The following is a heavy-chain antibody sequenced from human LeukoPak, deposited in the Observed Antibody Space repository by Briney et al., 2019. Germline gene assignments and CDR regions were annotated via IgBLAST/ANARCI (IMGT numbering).Heavy chain of an antibody. V-gene: IGHV3-74*01. D-gene: IGHD2-15*01. Sequence: GGSLRLSCAASGFTFSSYWMHWVRQAPGKGLVWVSRINSDGSSTSYADSVKGRFTISRDNAKNTLYLQMNSLRAEDTAVYYCARVFRANYCSGGSCYSAEFDYWGQGTLVTVSS. CDR1: GFTFSSYW. CDR3: ARVFRANYCSGGSCYSAEFDY. CDR2: INSDGSST. J-gene: IGHJ4*02.